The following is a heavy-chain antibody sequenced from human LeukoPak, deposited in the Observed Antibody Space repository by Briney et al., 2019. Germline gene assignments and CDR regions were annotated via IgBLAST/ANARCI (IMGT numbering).Heavy chain of an antibody. V-gene: IGHV1-2*02. CDR2: INPNSGGT. CDR3: AREGDIGATPRPEFDY. J-gene: IGHJ4*02. D-gene: IGHD5-12*01. Sequence: ASVRVSCKASGYTFTGYYMHWVRQAPGQGLEWMGWINPNSGGTNYAQKFQGRVTMTRDTSISTAYMELSRLRSDDTAVYYCAREGDIGATPRPEFDYWGQGTLVTVSS. CDR1: GYTFTGYY.